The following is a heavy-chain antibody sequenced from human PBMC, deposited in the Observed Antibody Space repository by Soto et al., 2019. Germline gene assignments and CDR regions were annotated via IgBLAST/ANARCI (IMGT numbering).Heavy chain of an antibody. Sequence: QVQLVQSGAEVKKPGSSVKVSCKASGGTFSSYAISWVRQVPGQGLEWMGGIIPIFGTANYAQKFQGRVTITADESTSTAYMELSSLRSEDTAVYYCARGVFVAATAIQRWFDPWGQGTLVTVSS. CDR3: ARGVFVAATAIQRWFDP. V-gene: IGHV1-69*12. D-gene: IGHD2-2*02. CDR2: IIPIFGTA. J-gene: IGHJ5*02. CDR1: GGTFSSYA.